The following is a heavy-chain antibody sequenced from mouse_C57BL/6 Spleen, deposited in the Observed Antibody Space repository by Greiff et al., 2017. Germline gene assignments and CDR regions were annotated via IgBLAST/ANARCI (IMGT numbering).Heavy chain of an antibody. J-gene: IGHJ2*01. CDR2: IDPENGDT. CDR1: GFNIKDDY. CDR3: TTKRSNSFDY. D-gene: IGHD5-1*01. V-gene: IGHV14-4*01. Sequence: EVKLMESGAELVRPGASVKLSCTASGFNIKDDYMHWVKQRPEQGLEWIGWIDPENGDTEYASKFQGKATITADTSSNTAYLQLSSLTSEDTAVYYCTTKRSNSFDYWGQGTTLTVSS.